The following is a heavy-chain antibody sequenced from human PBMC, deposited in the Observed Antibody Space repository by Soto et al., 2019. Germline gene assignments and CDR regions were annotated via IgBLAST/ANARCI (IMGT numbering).Heavy chain of an antibody. Sequence: QVQLQESGPGLVKPSETLSLTCTVSDDSISSYYWNWIRQPPGKGLEWIGYVYYSGSTKYNSSLKSRVTMSLDTSENQFSLKLTSVTPADTAVYYCARGRWLDSSGFSIEFPSFDSWGQGTLVTVSS. V-gene: IGHV4-59*01. CDR3: ARGRWLDSSGFSIEFPSFDS. CDR2: VYYSGST. D-gene: IGHD3-22*01. CDR1: DDSISSYY. J-gene: IGHJ5*01.